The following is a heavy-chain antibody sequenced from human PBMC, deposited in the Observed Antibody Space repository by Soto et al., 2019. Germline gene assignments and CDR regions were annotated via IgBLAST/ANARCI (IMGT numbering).Heavy chain of an antibody. CDR3: EKDQWTTTVTPVCY. V-gene: IGHV3-30*18. CDR2: ISYHGSDK. D-gene: IGHD4-17*01. Sequence: QVQLVESGGGVVQPGRSLRLSCAASGFTFSNYGMHWVRQAPGKGLECVAVISYHGSDKYYADSVKGRFTISRDNSKNTLYLQMDSLRAEDTAVYYCEKDQWTTTVTPVCYWGQGTLVTVSS. CDR1: GFTFSNYG. J-gene: IGHJ4*02.